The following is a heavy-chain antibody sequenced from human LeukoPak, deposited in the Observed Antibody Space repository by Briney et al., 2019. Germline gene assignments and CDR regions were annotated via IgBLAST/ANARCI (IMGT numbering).Heavy chain of an antibody. Sequence: SLRXSCVASGFTFSSYNMIWVRQAPGKGLEWVSYISSSGSTIYYADSVKGRFTISRDNAKNSLYLQMNSLRAEDTAVYYCAELGITMIGGVWGKGTTVTISS. CDR3: AELGITMIGGV. CDR2: ISSSGSTI. CDR1: GFTFSSYN. V-gene: IGHV3-48*03. J-gene: IGHJ6*04. D-gene: IGHD3-10*02.